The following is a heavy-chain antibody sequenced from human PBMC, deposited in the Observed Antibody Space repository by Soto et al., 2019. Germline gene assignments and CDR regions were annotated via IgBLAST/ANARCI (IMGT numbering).Heavy chain of an antibody. J-gene: IGHJ4*02. V-gene: IGHV1-69*06. CDR3: ATQTSYDFWSGYYPQGAFDY. CDR1: GGTFSSYA. Sequence: ASVKVSCKASGGTFSSYAISWVRQAPGQGLEWMGGIIPIFGTANYAQKFQGRVTITADKSTSTAYMELSSLRSEDTAVYYCATQTSYDFWSGYYPQGAFDYWGQGTLVTVSS. CDR2: IIPIFGTA. D-gene: IGHD3-3*01.